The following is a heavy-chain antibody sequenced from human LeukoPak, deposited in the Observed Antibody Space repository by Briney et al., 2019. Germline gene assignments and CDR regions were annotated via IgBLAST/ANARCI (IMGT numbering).Heavy chain of an antibody. CDR2: DSWNSGNV. D-gene: IGHD4-17*01. Sequence: GGSLRLSCAASGFSFEDYAMHWVRQPPGKGLEWVSGDSWNSGNVGYADSVKGRFTISRDSAKNFLYLQMSSLRAEDTALYYCAKAVYGDFQSTVDYWGRGTLVTVSS. CDR1: GFSFEDYA. J-gene: IGHJ4*02. CDR3: AKAVYGDFQSTVDY. V-gene: IGHV3-9*01.